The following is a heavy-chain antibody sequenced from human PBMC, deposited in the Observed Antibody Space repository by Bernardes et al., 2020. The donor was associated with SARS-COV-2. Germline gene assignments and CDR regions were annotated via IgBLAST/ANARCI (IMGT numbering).Heavy chain of an antibody. V-gene: IGHV4-59*08. Sequence: SETLSLTCTVSGGSISFNYWSWIRQPPGKELEFIAYIYNCETNYNPSLKSRVTISIGTSKNQFSLKLNSVNAADTAMYYCSRLRDDALGGGFDSWGQGTLVTGSS. D-gene: IGHD1-26*01. CDR3: SRLRDDALGGGFDS. CDR2: IYNCET. J-gene: IGHJ4*02. CDR1: GGSISFNY.